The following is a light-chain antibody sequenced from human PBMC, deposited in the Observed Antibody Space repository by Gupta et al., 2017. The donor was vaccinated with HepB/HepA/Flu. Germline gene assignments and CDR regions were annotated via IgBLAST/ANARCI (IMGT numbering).Light chain of an antibody. Sequence: SALPQPASVSGSPGQSITISCTGTSSDVGGYNYVSWYQQHPGKAPKLIIYDVSDRPSGVSNRFSGSKSGTTASLTISGLQAGDEAYYYCSSFTRINTWVFGGGTKLTVL. CDR2: DVS. CDR3: SSFTRINTWV. V-gene: IGLV2-14*03. CDR1: SSDVGGYNY. J-gene: IGLJ3*02.